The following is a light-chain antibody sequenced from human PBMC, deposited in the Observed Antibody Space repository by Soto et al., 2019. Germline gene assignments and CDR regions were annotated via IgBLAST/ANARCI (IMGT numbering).Light chain of an antibody. V-gene: IGKV3-20*01. CDR2: VAS. Sequence: ENVLTQSPGTLSLSPGERATLSCRASQSVTSNFLAWYQQKPGQAPRLLIYVASTRAAGVPDRLSGSGSVTDFNLTITGLEAEDFAVYCCQQYGLSPLLYSFGQGTKL. CDR1: QSVTSNF. CDR3: QQYGLSPLLYS. J-gene: IGKJ2*01.